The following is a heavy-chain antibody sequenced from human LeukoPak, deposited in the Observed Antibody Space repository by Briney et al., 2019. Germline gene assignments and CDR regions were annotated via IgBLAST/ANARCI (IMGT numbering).Heavy chain of an antibody. D-gene: IGHD3-10*01. CDR3: AKGDYYDFDY. Sequence: GGSLRLSCAASGFTFSSYEMNWVRQAPGKGLEWVSIITSGVGITYYADSVKGRFTISRDNSKNTLYLQMNSLRAEDTAVYYCAKGDYYDFDYWGQGSLVIVSS. J-gene: IGHJ4*02. CDR1: GFTFSSYE. V-gene: IGHV3-23*01. CDR2: ITSGVGIT.